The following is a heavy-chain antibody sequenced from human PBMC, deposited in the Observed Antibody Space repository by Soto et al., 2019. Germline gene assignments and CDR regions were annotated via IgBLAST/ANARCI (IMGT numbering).Heavy chain of an antibody. D-gene: IGHD3-22*01. CDR2: ISYDGSNK. V-gene: IGHV3-30-3*01. CDR1: GFTFSSYA. CDR3: ARDDYYDSSGYRWGYYYGMDV. Sequence: ESGGGVVQPGRSLRLSCAASGFTFSSYAMHWVRQAPGKGLEWVAVISYDGSNKYYADSVKGRFTISRDNSKNTLYLQMNSLRAEDTAVYYCARDDYYDSSGYRWGYYYGMDVWGQGTTVTVSS. J-gene: IGHJ6*02.